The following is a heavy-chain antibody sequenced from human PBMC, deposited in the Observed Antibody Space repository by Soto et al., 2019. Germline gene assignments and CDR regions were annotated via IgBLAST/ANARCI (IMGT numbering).Heavy chain of an antibody. CDR1: GFTFNNYW. Sequence: EVQLVESGGGLVQPGGSLRLSCAASGFTFNNYWMSWVRQAPGKGLEWVANIKQDGSESDYVDSMKGRFTISRDNAKNSLDLSMNNLRAEDTALFFCARIGYSSSSFDYSGQGTLVSVSS. J-gene: IGHJ4*02. V-gene: IGHV3-7*03. CDR2: IKQDGSES. CDR3: ARIGYSSSSFDY. D-gene: IGHD6-6*01.